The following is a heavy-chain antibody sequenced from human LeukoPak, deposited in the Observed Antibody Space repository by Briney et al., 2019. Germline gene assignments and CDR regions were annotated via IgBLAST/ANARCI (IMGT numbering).Heavy chain of an antibody. CDR2: IYYSGAT. J-gene: IGHJ5*02. CDR3: ARSSGYYGSGGYVDP. CDR1: GGSISSGDYY. Sequence: PSQTLSLTCTVSGGSISSGDYYWTWIRQPPGKGLEWIGYIYYSGATYYNPSLKSRVTISVDTSKNQFSLKLSSVTAADTAVYYCARSSGYYGSGGYVDPWGQGTLVTVSS. V-gene: IGHV4-30-4*01. D-gene: IGHD3-10*01.